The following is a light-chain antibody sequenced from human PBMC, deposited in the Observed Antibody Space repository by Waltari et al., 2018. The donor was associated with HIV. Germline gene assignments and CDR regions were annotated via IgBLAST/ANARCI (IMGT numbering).Light chain of an antibody. CDR2: HGN. CDR3: SSYTSCTIYV. Sequence: QSALTQHASVSGSSGQSITISCTGTLSDLGGYNYVSRYQQPPGQAPNSMMRHGNIRPSGDSNRFSGSKSGNTASLTISGLQAEDEADYYGSSYTSCTIYVFGTGTMVTVL. CDR1: LSDLGGYNY. J-gene: IGLJ1*01. V-gene: IGLV2-14*03.